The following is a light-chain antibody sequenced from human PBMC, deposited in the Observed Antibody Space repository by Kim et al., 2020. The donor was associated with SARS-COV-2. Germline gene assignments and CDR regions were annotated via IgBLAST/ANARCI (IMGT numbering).Light chain of an antibody. J-gene: IGLJ3*02. V-gene: IGLV3-19*01. CDR2: GKD. Sequence: GQTVRITCQGDSLRTYYAGWFQQKPGQAPVLVFYGKDNRPSGIPDRFSGSSSGNTASLTITGAQAEDEADYYCKSRDSSGNRAVFGGGTQLTVL. CDR3: KSRDSSGNRAV. CDR1: SLRTYY.